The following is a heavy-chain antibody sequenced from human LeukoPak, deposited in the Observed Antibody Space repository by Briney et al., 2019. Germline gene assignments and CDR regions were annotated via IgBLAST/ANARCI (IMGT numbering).Heavy chain of an antibody. CDR3: AKDFSGNFHERSMDV. CDR1: GFTFRDFG. CDR2: VSATGGAT. V-gene: IGHV3-23*01. D-gene: IGHD5-12*01. J-gene: IGHJ6*02. Sequence: GGSLRLSCAASGFTFRDFGMTWVRQAPGKGLEWVSAVSATGGATYYADSVKGRFSISRDNSKNTMSLQMSSLRVDDTAVYFCAKDFSGNFHERSMDVWGQGTTVTVSS.